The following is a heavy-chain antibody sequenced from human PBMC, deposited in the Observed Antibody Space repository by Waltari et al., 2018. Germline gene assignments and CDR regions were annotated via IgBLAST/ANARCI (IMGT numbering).Heavy chain of an antibody. CDR1: GFAFSSFS. CDR2: ISKSGRVT. V-gene: IGHV3-21*06. Sequence: EVHLVESGGGLVKPGGSLRVSCAASGFAFSSFSINWIRQNPGKGLEWVSAISKSGRVTEYADSVKGRFTFSRDNANNSVYLQMNSLRVEDTAVYYCNVELAEAGNWGQGTLVTVSP. CDR3: NVELAEAGN. D-gene: IGHD6-13*01. J-gene: IGHJ4*02.